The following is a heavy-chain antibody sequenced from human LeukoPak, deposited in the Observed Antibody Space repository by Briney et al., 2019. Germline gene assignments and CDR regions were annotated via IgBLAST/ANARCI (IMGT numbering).Heavy chain of an antibody. CDR2: ISTSSSYI. CDR3: AKDRVGAILYFDS. J-gene: IGHJ4*02. CDR1: GFTFSNYE. V-gene: IGHV3-21*04. Sequence: GGSLRLSCAASGFTFSNYEMNWVRQAPGKGLEWVSFISTSSSYIHYADSVKGRFTISRDNARNSLYLQMNSLRAEDTAVYYCAKDRVGAILYFDSWGQGTLVTVSS. D-gene: IGHD1-26*01.